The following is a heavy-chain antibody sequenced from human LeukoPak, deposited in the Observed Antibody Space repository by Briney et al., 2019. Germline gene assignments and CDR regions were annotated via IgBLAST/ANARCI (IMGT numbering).Heavy chain of an antibody. V-gene: IGHV3-66*01. J-gene: IGHJ1*01. CDR2: IFAGGST. CDR3: ARDSRRITMILKGKKVEYFQH. Sequence: GGSLRHSCAASGFIVSTNFMNWVRQAPGKGLEWVSVIFAGGSTNYADSVKGRFTISRNKSKNTLSLQMKSLRAEDTAVYYCARDSRRITMILKGKKVEYFQHWGQGTLVTVSS. D-gene: IGHD3-22*01. CDR1: GFIVSTNF.